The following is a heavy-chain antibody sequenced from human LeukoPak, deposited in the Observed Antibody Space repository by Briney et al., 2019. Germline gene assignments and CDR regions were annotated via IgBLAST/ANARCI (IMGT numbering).Heavy chain of an antibody. V-gene: IGHV3-7*01. CDR1: GFTLSTYW. J-gene: IGHJ4*02. D-gene: IGHD3-16*01. Sequence: GGSLRLSCEASGFTLSTYWMDWVRQVPGKGLDWVANINPDGSGKRYVDSVKGRFTIARDNADNSLSLQMNSLRAEDTAAYYCASWGAGGNSWGQGTLVTVSS. CDR2: INPDGSGK. CDR3: ASWGAGGNS.